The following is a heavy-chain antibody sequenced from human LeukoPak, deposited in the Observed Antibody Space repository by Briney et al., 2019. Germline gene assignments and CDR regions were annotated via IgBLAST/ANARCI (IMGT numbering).Heavy chain of an antibody. D-gene: IGHD2-21*02. V-gene: IGHV1-69*04. CDR3: ASTRAPLAYCGGDCLGFDP. CDR2: IIPILGIA. J-gene: IGHJ5*02. CDR1: GGTFSSYA. Sequence: SVKVSCKASGGTFSSYAISWVRQAPGQGLEWMGRIIPILGIANYAQKFQGRVTITADKSTSTAYMELSGLRSEDTAVYYCASTRAPLAYCGGDCLGFDPWGQGTLVTVSS.